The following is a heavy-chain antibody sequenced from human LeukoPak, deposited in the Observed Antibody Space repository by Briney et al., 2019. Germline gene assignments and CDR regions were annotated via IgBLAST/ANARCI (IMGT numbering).Heavy chain of an antibody. CDR1: GFTFDDYA. D-gene: IGHD6-19*01. Sequence: GGSLRLSCAASGFTFDDYAMHWVRQAPGKGLEWVSLISWHGGSTYYADSVKGRFTISRDNSKNSLYLQMNSLRAEDTALYYCAKDLFRAGTDVFDYWGQGTLVTVSS. J-gene: IGHJ4*02. CDR2: ISWHGGST. CDR3: AKDLFRAGTDVFDY. V-gene: IGHV3-43D*03.